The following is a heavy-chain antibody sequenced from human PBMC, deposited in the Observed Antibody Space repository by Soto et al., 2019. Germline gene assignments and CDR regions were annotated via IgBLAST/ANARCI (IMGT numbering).Heavy chain of an antibody. J-gene: IGHJ4*02. CDR3: ARSAYYYDSSGSLLY. CDR1: GYTFTSYG. CDR2: ISAYNGNT. D-gene: IGHD3-22*01. Sequence: ASVKVSCKASGYTFTSYGISWVRQAPGQGLEWMGWISAYNGNTNYAQKLQGRVTMTTDTSTSTACMELRSLRSDDTAVYYCARSAYYYDSSGSLLYWGQGTLVTVSS. V-gene: IGHV1-18*01.